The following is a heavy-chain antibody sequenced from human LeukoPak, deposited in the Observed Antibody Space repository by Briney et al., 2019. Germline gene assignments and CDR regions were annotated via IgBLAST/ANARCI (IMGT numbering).Heavy chain of an antibody. J-gene: IGHJ1*01. Sequence: SETLSLTCTVSGYSISSGYHWGWIRQPPGKGLEWIGSIYHSGSTYYNPSLKSRVTISVDTSKNQFSLKLRSVTAADTAVYYCARVVQSTDSSGFYLPEYFQHWGQGTLVTVSS. D-gene: IGHD3-22*01. CDR2: IYHSGST. CDR3: ARVVQSTDSSGFYLPEYFQH. CDR1: GYSISSGYH. V-gene: IGHV4-38-2*02.